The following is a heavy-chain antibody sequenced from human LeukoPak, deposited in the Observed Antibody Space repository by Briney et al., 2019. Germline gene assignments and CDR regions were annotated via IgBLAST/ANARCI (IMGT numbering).Heavy chain of an antibody. V-gene: IGHV3-30*03. CDR2: ISYDGSNK. CDR1: GFTFSTYN. CDR3: AREASDVDIVATTLDY. J-gene: IGHJ4*02. Sequence: GGSLRLSCAASGFTFSTYNMNWVRQAPGKGLEWVAVISYDGSNKYYADSVKGRFTISRDNSKNTLYLQMNSLRAEDTAVYYCAREASDVDIVATTLDYWGQGTLVTVSS. D-gene: IGHD5-12*01.